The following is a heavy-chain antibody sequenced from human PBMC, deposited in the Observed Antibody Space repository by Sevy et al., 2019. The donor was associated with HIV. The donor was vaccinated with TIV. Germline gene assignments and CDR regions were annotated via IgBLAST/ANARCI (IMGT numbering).Heavy chain of an antibody. CDR2: IYYSGST. CDR3: ARQRGGWYEYDASDV. J-gene: IGHJ3*01. Sequence: SETLSLTCTVSDVSISSGTNYWGWIRQPPGKGLEWIGSIYYSGSTYYNLSLKSRVTISADTSMNQFSLKLSSVTVADTAGYYCARQRGGWYEYDASDVWGQGTMVTVSS. D-gene: IGHD6-19*01. CDR1: DVSISSGTNY. V-gene: IGHV4-39*01.